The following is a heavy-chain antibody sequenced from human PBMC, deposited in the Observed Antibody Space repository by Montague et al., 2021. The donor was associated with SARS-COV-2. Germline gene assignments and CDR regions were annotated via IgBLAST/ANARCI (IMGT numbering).Heavy chain of an antibody. D-gene: IGHD3-16*01. CDR1: GFTFSNYA. CDR2: IFGSGAGT. CDR3: AKNGGSGSLVYWYFDL. J-gene: IGHJ2*01. V-gene: IGHV3-23*01. Sequence: SLRLSCAASGFTFSNYAMSWVRQAPGKGLEWVSSIFGSGAGTYYADSVQGRFTISRDNPKNTVFLHMNSLTAEDTAVYYCAKNGGSGSLVYWYFDLWGRGTLGPVSS.